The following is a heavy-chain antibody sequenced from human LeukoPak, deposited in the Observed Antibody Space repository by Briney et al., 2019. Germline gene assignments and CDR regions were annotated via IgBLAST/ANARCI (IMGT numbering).Heavy chain of an antibody. CDR1: GGSITSYY. V-gene: IGHV4-4*07. CDR3: AREFSGTSIAARVFDS. CDR2: IHTSGST. J-gene: IGHJ4*02. D-gene: IGHD6-6*01. Sequence: SETLSLTCTVSGGSITSYYWTYIRQPAGKGLEWVGRIHTSGSTNYNPSLKSRVTMSVDTSKNQFSLNLSSVTAADTAMYYCAREFSGTSIAARVFDSWGQGTLVTVSS.